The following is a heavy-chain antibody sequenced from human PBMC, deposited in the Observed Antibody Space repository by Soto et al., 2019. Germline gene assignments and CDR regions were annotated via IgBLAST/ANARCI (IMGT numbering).Heavy chain of an antibody. Sequence: KVSCKGSGYSFTSYWISWVRQMPGKGLEWMGRIDPSDSYTNYSPSFQGHVTISADKSISTAYLQWSSLKASDTAMYYCAIGLVPAAMPPGYWGQGTLVTVSS. D-gene: IGHD2-2*01. CDR3: AIGLVPAAMPPGY. CDR1: GYSFTSYW. V-gene: IGHV5-10-1*01. CDR2: IDPSDSYT. J-gene: IGHJ4*02.